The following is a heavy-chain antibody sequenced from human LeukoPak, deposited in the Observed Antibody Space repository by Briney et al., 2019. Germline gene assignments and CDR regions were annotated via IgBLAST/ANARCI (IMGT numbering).Heavy chain of an antibody. CDR2: IRWNSDSI. J-gene: IGHJ4*02. V-gene: IGHV3-9*01. CDR1: GFTFDNYA. CDR3: ARDGCGANCLPDF. Sequence: ARSLRLSCVAAGFTFDNYAMHWVRHVPGKGLEWVSGIRWNSDSIVYADSVKGRFTISRDNAKNSLYLQMNSLRDEDTAFYSCARDGCGANCLPDFWGQGTLVTVSS. D-gene: IGHD2-21*02.